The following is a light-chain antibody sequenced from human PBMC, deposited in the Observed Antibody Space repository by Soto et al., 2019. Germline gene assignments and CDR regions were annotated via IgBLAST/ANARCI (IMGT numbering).Light chain of an antibody. J-gene: IGKJ1*01. CDR1: QSVTSSY. Sequence: EIVLTQSPGTLSLSPGERATLSCRASQSVTSSYLAWYQQKPGQAPRLLIYSASSSATGIPGRFSGSGSGTDFTLTISGLEPADFAVYYCHQYGGSPWTFCQGTQVEIQ. CDR3: HQYGGSPWT. CDR2: SAS. V-gene: IGKV3-20*01.